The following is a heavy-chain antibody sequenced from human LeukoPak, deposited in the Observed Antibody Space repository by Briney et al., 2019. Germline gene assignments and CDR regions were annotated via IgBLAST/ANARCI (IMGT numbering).Heavy chain of an antibody. V-gene: IGHV4-38-2*02. CDR2: IYHSGST. CDR1: GYSISSGYY. CDR3: ARHLINWFDP. Sequence: SETLSLTCTVSGYSISSGYYWGWIRQPPGKGLEWIGSIYHSGSTYYNPSLKSRVTISVDTSKNQFSLKLSSVTAADTAVYYCARHLINWFDPWGQGTLVTVSS. J-gene: IGHJ5*02.